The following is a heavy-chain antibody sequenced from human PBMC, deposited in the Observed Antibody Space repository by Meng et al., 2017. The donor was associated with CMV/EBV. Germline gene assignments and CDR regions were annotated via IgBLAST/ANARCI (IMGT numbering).Heavy chain of an antibody. CDR2: ISGSGGST. CDR3: AKDLSGMGSSRKIDY. J-gene: IGHJ4*02. V-gene: IGHV3-23*01. Sequence: GESPKISCAASGFTFSSYAMSWVRQAPGKGLEWVSAISGSGGSTYYADSVKGRFTISRDNSKNTLYLQMNSLRAEDTAVYYCAKDLSGMGSSRKIDYWGQGTLVTVSS. CDR1: GFTFSSYA. D-gene: IGHD6-13*01.